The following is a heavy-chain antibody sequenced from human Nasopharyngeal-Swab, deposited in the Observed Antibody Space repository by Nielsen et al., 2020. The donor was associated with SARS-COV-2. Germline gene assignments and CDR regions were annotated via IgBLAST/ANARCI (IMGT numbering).Heavy chain of an antibody. Sequence: ASVKVSCKASGYTFTSYYMHWVRQAPGQGLEWMGIINPSGGSTSYAQKFQGRVTMTRDTSTSTVYMELSSLRSEDTAVYYCARDLGGPVAASPNGMDVWGQGITVTVSS. CDR2: INPSGGST. D-gene: IGHD2-15*01. J-gene: IGHJ6*02. CDR1: GYTFTSYY. CDR3: ARDLGGPVAASPNGMDV. V-gene: IGHV1-46*01.